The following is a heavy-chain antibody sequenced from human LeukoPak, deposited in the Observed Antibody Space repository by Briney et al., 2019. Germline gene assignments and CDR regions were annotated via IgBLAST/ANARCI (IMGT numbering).Heavy chain of an antibody. CDR1: GGSISSYY. CDR3: ARTNYYDSSGYHYYY. D-gene: IGHD3-22*01. Sequence: SETLSLTCTVSGGSISSYYWGWIRQPPGKGLEWIGNIYYSGSTYYNPSLKSRVTISVDTSKNQFSLKLSSVTAADTAVYYCARTNYYDSSGYHYYYWGQGTLVTVSS. CDR2: IYYSGST. V-gene: IGHV4-39*07. J-gene: IGHJ4*02.